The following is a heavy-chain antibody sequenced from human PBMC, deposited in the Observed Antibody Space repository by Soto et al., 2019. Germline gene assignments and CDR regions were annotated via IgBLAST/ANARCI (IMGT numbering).Heavy chain of an antibody. V-gene: IGHV4-34*01. J-gene: IGHJ4*02. CDR2: ISESGST. CDR3: ARGSGIVALPGELEDVNYDF. D-gene: IGHD1-1*01. Sequence: QVQLQQWGAGLVKPSETLSLSCAVYGQSFSGHSWAWIRQPPGKGLEWIGEISESGSTYYNPSLKGPVTISTYTSKILFSLKLSSVTAADTAAYFCARGSGIVALPGELEDVNYDFWGQGTLVNVSS. CDR1: GQSFSGHS.